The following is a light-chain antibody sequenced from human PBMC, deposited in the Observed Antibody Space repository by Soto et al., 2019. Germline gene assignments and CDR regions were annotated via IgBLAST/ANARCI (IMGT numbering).Light chain of an antibody. V-gene: IGKV1-9*01. CDR1: QGISSF. CDR2: AAS. Sequence: IQLTQSPSSLSASVGDSVTITCRASQGISSFLAWYQQKPGKAPKLLIYAASTLQSGVPSRFSGSGSGTDFTLTISSLQPEDFATYFCQQLNSYPITVGHGTRLEIK. CDR3: QQLNSYPIT. J-gene: IGKJ5*01.